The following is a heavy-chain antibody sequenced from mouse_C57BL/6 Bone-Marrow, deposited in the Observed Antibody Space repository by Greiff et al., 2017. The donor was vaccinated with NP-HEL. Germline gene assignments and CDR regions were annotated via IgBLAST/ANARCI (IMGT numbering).Heavy chain of an antibody. CDR1: GYTFTSYW. CDR2: IDPSDSYT. J-gene: IGHJ2*01. CDR3: ARFYF. Sequence: VQLQQPGAELVRPGTSVKLSCKASGYTFTSYWMPWVKQRPGQGLEWIGVIDPSDSYTNYNQKFKGKATLTVDTSSSTAYMQLSSLTSEDSAVYYCARFYFWGQGTTLTVSS. V-gene: IGHV1-59*01.